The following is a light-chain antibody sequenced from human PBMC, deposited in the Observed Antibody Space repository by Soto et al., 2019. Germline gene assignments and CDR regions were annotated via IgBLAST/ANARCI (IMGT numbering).Light chain of an antibody. V-gene: IGLV1-40*01. Sequence: QSVLTQPPSVSGAPGQRVTISCTGSSSNIGAGYDVHWYQQLPGTAPKLLIYGNSNRPSGVPDRFSGSKSGTSASLAITGLQAEDEADYYCQSYDSRLSGQGYVFGTGTKLTVL. CDR3: QSYDSRLSGQGYV. CDR2: GNS. CDR1: SSNIGAGYD. J-gene: IGLJ1*01.